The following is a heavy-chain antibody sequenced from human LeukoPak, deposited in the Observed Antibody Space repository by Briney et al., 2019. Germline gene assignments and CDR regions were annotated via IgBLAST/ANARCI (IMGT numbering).Heavy chain of an antibody. CDR3: ARRVGRTGTTDFDY. CDR1: GYSFTRYW. CDR2: IYPGESDT. Sequence: GESLKISCKGSGYSFTRYWNGWVRQLPGKGLEWMGIIYPGESDTRYSPSFQGQVTISADKSISTAYLQWSSLKASDTAMCYCARRVGRTGTTDFDYWGQGTLVTVSS. D-gene: IGHD1-1*01. J-gene: IGHJ4*02. V-gene: IGHV5-51*01.